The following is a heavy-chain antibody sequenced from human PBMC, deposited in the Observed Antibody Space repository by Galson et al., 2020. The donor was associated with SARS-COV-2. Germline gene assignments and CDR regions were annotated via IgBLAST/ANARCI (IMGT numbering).Heavy chain of an antibody. V-gene: IGHV3-23*01. CDR3: ASLGRGLHCGRTVCRDY. CDR1: GFTFNNYA. Sequence: GESPKISCAAPGFTFNNYALSRVRQAPGRGPEWGSLITTGGETFFADSVKGRFTISRDNYRNTLYLQMNSLRAEDTATYYCASLGRGLHCGRTVCRDYWGQGTLVTVSS. D-gene: IGHD2-21*01. CDR2: ITTGGET. J-gene: IGHJ4*02.